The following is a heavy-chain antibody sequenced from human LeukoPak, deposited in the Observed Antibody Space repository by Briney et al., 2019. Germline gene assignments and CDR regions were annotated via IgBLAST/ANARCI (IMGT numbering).Heavy chain of an antibody. D-gene: IGHD3-3*01. V-gene: IGHV4-39*07. CDR1: GGSISSSSYY. Sequence: PSETLSLTCTVSGGSISSSSYYWGWIRQPPGKGLEWIGRVYSSGSTNYNPSLKSRVIMSVDTSKNQFSLKLSSVTAADTAVYYCARDRVPYYDFWSGYNRYNWFDPWGQGTLVTVSS. CDR2: VYSSGST. CDR3: ARDRVPYYDFWSGYNRYNWFDP. J-gene: IGHJ5*02.